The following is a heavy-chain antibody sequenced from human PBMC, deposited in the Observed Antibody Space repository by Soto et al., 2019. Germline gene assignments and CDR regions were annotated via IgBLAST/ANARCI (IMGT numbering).Heavy chain of an antibody. CDR2: IYYSGST. D-gene: IGHD6-6*01. CDR3: ARRIAARPGSFDP. CDR1: GGSVSSGSYY. Sequence: QVQLQESGPGLVKPSETLSLTCTVSGGSVSSGSYYWSWIRQPPGKGLEWIGYIYYSGSTNYNPSLKSRVTISVDTSKNQFSLKLSSVTAADTAVYYCARRIAARPGSFDPWGQGTLVTVSS. J-gene: IGHJ5*02. V-gene: IGHV4-61*01.